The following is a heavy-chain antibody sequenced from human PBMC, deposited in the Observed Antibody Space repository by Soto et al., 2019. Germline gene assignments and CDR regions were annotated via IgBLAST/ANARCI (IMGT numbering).Heavy chain of an antibody. CDR3: AKRTIVGVSRLFDY. D-gene: IGHD3-3*01. J-gene: IGHJ4*02. Sequence: EVQLLESGGGLVQPGGSLRLSCAASGFTFNSFAMSWVRQAPGKGLEWVAAISGGGDTTYYADSVKGRFTISRDNSKNTLYLQMNSLTAEDTAVYYCAKRTIVGVSRLFDYWGQGTLVTVSS. CDR2: ISGGGDTT. CDR1: GFTFNSFA. V-gene: IGHV3-23*01.